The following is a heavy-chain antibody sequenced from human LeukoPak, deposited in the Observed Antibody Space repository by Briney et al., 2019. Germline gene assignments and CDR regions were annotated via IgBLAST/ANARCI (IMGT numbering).Heavy chain of an antibody. CDR1: GYTFTSYY. Sequence: ASVKVSCKASGYTFTSYYMHWVRQAPGQGLEWMGIINPSGGSTSYAQKFQGRVTMTRDTSTSTVYMELSSLRSEDTAVYYCARVGGYCSSTSCPRAHDYWGQGTLVTVSS. D-gene: IGHD2-2*01. CDR2: INPSGGST. V-gene: IGHV1-46*03. J-gene: IGHJ4*02. CDR3: ARVGGYCSSTSCPRAHDY.